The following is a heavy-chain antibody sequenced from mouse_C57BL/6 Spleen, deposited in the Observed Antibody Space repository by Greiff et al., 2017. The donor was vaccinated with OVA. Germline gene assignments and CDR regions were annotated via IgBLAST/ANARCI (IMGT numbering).Heavy chain of an antibody. CDR2: INPNNGGT. Sequence: QLQQSGPELVKPGASVKMSCKASGYTFTDYNMHWVKQSHGKSLEWIGYINPNNGGTSYNQKFKGKATLTVNKSSSTAYMELRSLTSEDSAVYYGAREGYYGSSNDYWGQGTTLTVSS. J-gene: IGHJ2*01. CDR3: AREGYYGSSNDY. CDR1: GYTFTDYN. V-gene: IGHV1-22*01. D-gene: IGHD1-1*01.